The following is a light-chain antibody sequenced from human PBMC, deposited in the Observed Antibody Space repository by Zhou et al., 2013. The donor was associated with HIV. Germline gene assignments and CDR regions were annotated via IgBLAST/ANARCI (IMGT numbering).Light chain of an antibody. Sequence: DIQLTQSPSFLSASVGDRVTITCRASHDMSTYLAWYQQKPGRAPKLLIYAASTLQSGVPARFSGSGSGTDFTLTISCLQSEDFATYYCQQYYSYPQTFGQGTKVEIK. CDR3: QQYYSYPQT. CDR1: HDMSTY. CDR2: AAS. J-gene: IGKJ1*01. V-gene: IGKV1-9*01.